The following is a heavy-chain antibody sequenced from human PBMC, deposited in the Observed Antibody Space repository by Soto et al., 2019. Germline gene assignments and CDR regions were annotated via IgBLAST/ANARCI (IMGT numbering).Heavy chain of an antibody. CDR3: ALAITMMFLAPAY. CDR1: GYSFTNYP. V-gene: IGHV1-18*01. Sequence: QVNLVQSGAEVRKPGASVKVSCKASGYSFTNYPIAWVRRAPGQGLEWMGWISAYSGDTNYAQKFQGRVTMTRDTSMTTAYLELMILISYDTAVYYFALAITMMFLAPAYWGQGTLVTVSS. J-gene: IGHJ4*02. CDR2: ISAYSGDT. D-gene: IGHD3-22*01.